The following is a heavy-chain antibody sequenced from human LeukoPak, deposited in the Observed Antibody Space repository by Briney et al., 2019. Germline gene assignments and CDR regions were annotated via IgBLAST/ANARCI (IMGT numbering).Heavy chain of an antibody. Sequence: GGSLRLSCAASGFTFSSYGMHWVRQAPGKGLEWVAFIRYDGSNKYYADSVKGRFTISRDNSKNTLYLQMNSLRAEDTAVYYCAKVIAAAGCYYYYYMDVWGKGTTVTISS. CDR3: AKVIAAAGCYYYYYMDV. V-gene: IGHV3-30*02. CDR1: GFTFSSYG. D-gene: IGHD6-13*01. J-gene: IGHJ6*03. CDR2: IRYDGSNK.